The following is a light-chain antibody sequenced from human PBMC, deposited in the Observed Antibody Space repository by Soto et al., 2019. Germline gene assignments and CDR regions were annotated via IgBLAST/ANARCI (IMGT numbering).Light chain of an antibody. CDR2: NND. CDR3: EAWDDSLYGAV. J-gene: IGLJ2*01. V-gene: IGLV1-44*01. Sequence: QSVLTQPPSASGTPGRRVTSSCSGSSSNIGANPINWYQQLPGTAPKLLIYNNDQRPSGVPDRFSASKSGTSASLASSGLQSEDEADYYCEAWDDSLYGAVLGGGTKLPS. CDR1: SSNIGANP.